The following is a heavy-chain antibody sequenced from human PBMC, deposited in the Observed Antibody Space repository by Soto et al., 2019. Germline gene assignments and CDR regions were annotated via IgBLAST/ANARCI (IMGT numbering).Heavy chain of an antibody. CDR2: IYYSGST. V-gene: IGHV4-59*01. CDR3: ARERRDIVVVPAALTSTSFDP. D-gene: IGHD2-2*01. CDR1: GGSISSYY. J-gene: IGHJ5*02. Sequence: PSETLSLTCTVSGGSISSYYWSWIRQPPGKGLEWIGYIYYSGSTNYNPSLKSRVTISVDTSKNQFSLKLSSVTAADTAVYYCARERRDIVVVPAALTSTSFDPWGQRTLVPVSS.